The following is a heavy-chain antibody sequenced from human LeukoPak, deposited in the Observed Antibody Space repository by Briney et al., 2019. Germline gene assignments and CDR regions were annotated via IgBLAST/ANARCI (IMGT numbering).Heavy chain of an antibody. D-gene: IGHD3-3*01. CDR2: INLDGSEK. V-gene: IGHV3-7*01. J-gene: IGHJ4*02. CDR1: GFIFSTSW. CDR3: ARGITSGPRRYDVRNFDY. Sequence: GGSLRLSCTASGFIFSTSWMTWVRQAPGKGLEWVANINLDGSEKYYVDSVKGRFTISRDNAKNSLYLQMNSLRAEDTAVYYCARGITSGPRRYDVRNFDYRGQGTPVTVSS.